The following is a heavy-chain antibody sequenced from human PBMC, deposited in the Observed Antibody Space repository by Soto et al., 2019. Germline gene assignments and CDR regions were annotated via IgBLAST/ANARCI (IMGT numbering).Heavy chain of an antibody. J-gene: IGHJ4*02. CDR1: GGSISSYY. Sequence: SETLSLTCTVSGGSISSYYWSWIRQPPGKGLEWIGYIYYSGSTNYNPSLKSRVTISVDTSKNQFSLKLSSVTAADTAVYYCARDVDTARIFDYWGQGTLVTVSS. D-gene: IGHD5-18*01. CDR2: IYYSGST. CDR3: ARDVDTARIFDY. V-gene: IGHV4-59*12.